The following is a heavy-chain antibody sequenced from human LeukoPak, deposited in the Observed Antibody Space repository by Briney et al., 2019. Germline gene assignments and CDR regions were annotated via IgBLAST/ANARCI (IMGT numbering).Heavy chain of an antibody. D-gene: IGHD3-22*01. CDR3: ARGFAGGYYLYKWFDP. Sequence: ASVMVSCKASGYTFGRHGISWVRQAPGQGLEWMGWISAYNGDTNYAQKFQGRVTITADESTSTAYMELSSLRSEDTAVYYCARGFAGGYYLYKWFDPWGQGTLVTVSS. CDR1: GYTFGRHG. CDR2: ISAYNGDT. V-gene: IGHV1-18*01. J-gene: IGHJ5*02.